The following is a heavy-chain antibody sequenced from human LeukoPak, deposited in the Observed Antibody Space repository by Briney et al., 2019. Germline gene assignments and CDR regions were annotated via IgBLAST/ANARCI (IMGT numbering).Heavy chain of an antibody. CDR3: VRSMDWNYDI. J-gene: IGHJ3*02. CDR1: GDSVSSNSAA. V-gene: IGHV6-1*01. D-gene: IGHD1-7*01. Sequence: SQTLSLTCAISGDSVSSNSAAWNWIRQSPSRGLEWLGRTYYRSKWYNDYAVSVKSRIIINPDTSKNHFSLQLNSVTPEDTALYYCVRSMDWNYDIWGQGTMVTVSS. CDR2: TYYRSKWYN.